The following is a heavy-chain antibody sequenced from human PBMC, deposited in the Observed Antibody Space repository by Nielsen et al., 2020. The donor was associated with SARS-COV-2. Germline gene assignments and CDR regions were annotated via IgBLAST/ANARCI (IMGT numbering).Heavy chain of an antibody. CDR3: ARGSVYYDSSGYPNDAFDI. J-gene: IGHJ3*02. D-gene: IGHD3-22*01. CDR1: GFTFDDYA. CDR2: ISWNSGSI. Sequence: GGSLRLSCAASGFTFDDYAMHWVRQAPGKGLEWVSGISWNSGSIGYADSVKGRFTISRDNSKNTLYLQMNSLRAEDTAVYYCARGSVYYDSSGYPNDAFDIWGQGTMVTVSS. V-gene: IGHV3-9*01.